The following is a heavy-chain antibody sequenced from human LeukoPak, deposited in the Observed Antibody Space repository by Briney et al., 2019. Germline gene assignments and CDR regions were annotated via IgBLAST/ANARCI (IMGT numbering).Heavy chain of an antibody. D-gene: IGHD6-13*01. V-gene: IGHV4-38-2*02. J-gene: IGHJ4*02. CDR3: ARDVLAAPGTFDY. CDR1: GYSISSGYY. CDR2: IYHSGST. Sequence: NPSETLSLTCTVSGYSISSGYYWGWIRQPPGKGLEWIGSIYHSGSTYYNPSLKSRVTMSVDTSKNQFSLKLSSVTAADTAVYYCARDVLAAPGTFDYWGQGALVTVSS.